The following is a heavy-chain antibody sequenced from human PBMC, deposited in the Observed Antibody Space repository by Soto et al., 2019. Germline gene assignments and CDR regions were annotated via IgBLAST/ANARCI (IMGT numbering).Heavy chain of an antibody. Sequence: QVRLVQSGAEVKKPGSSVKVSCKASEGTFSSYAISWVRQAPGPGLEWMGGIIPIFGTANYAQKFQCRVTITADESTSTADMELSSVRSEDTAVYYCARDMTPPGGSMGYYFDYGGQGTLVTVSS. CDR1: EGTFSSYA. D-gene: IGHD5-12*01. CDR2: IIPIFGTA. CDR3: ARDMTPPGGSMGYYFDY. J-gene: IGHJ4*02. V-gene: IGHV1-69*01.